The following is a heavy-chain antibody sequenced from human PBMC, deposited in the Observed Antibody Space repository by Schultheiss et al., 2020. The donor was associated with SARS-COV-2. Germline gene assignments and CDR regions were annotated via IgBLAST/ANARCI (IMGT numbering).Heavy chain of an antibody. Sequence: SETLSLTCTVSGGSISSGGYYWSWIRQHPGKGLEWIGAINHSGSTNYNPSLKSRVTISVDTSKNQFSLKLSSVTAADTAVYYCARPYCSSTSCYIRYWGQGTLVTVSS. V-gene: IGHV4-39*01. CDR1: GGSISSGGYY. D-gene: IGHD2-2*02. CDR2: INHSGST. CDR3: ARPYCSSTSCYIRY. J-gene: IGHJ4*02.